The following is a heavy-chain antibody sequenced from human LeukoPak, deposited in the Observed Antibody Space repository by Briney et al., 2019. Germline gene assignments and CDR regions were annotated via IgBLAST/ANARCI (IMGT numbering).Heavy chain of an antibody. CDR1: GFTFSGYW. D-gene: IGHD1-26*01. CDR3: ARDWDVY. J-gene: IGHJ4*02. Sequence: QPGGSLRLSCAASGFTFSGYWMSWVRQAPGKGLEWVANIKQDGSEKYYVDSVKGRFTISRDNAKNSLYLQMNSLRAEDTAVYYCARDWDVYWGQGTLVTVSS. CDR2: IKQDGSEK. V-gene: IGHV3-7*01.